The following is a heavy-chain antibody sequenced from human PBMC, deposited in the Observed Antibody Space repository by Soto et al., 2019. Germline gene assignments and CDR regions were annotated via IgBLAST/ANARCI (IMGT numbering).Heavy chain of an antibody. J-gene: IGHJ6*02. CDR3: ARGREDVWFGANYYYGMDV. D-gene: IGHD3-10*01. V-gene: IGHV3-30-3*01. Sequence: GGSLRLSCAASGFTFSSYAMHWVRQAPGKGLEWVAVISYDGSNKYYADSVKGRFTISRDNSKNTLYLQMNSLRAEDTAVYYCARGREDVWFGANYYYGMDVWGQGTTVTVSS. CDR2: ISYDGSNK. CDR1: GFTFSSYA.